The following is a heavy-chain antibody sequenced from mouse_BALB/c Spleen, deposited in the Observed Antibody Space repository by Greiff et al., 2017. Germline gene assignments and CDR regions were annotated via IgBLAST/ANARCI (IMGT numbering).Heavy chain of an antibody. CDR3: TRKGDYYPLAY. D-gene: IGHD2-1*01. Sequence: DVMLVESGGGLVQPGGSMKLSCVASGFTFSNYWMNWVRQSPEKGLEWVAEIRLKSNNYATHYAESVKGRFTISRDDSKSSVYLQMNNLRAEDTGIYYCTRKGDYYPLAYWGQGTLVTVSA. CDR1: GFTFSNYW. J-gene: IGHJ3*01. V-gene: IGHV6-6*02. CDR2: IRLKSNNYAT.